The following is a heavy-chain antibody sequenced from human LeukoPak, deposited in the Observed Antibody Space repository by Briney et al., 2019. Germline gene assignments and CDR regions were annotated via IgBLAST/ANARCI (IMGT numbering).Heavy chain of an antibody. Sequence: KPSETLSLTCTVPNYSISSGYYWGWIRQPPGKGLEWIGRIYHSGSTNYNPSLKSRVTISVDTSKNQFSLKLSSVTAADTAVYYCARGVGPYLEWLLYFDYWGQGTLVTVSS. D-gene: IGHD3-3*01. CDR3: ARGVGPYLEWLLYFDY. CDR1: NYSISSGYY. CDR2: IYHSGST. J-gene: IGHJ4*02. V-gene: IGHV4-38-2*02.